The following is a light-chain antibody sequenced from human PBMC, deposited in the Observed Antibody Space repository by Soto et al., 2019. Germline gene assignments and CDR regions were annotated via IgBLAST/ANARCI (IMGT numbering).Light chain of an antibody. J-gene: IGKJ4*01. V-gene: IGKV1-5*01. CDR1: QSVSSW. Sequence: GDRVTITCRASQSVSSWLAWYQQKPGKAPKLLIYDASSLESGVPSRFSGSGSGTEFTLTISRLQPDDFATYYCQHYNSYSITCGGGTKV. CDR2: DAS. CDR3: QHYNSYSIT.